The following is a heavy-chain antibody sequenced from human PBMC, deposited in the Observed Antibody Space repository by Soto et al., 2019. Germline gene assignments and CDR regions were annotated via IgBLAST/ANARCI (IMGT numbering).Heavy chain of an antibody. V-gene: IGHV3-7*01. Sequence: EVQLVESGGGLVQPGGSLRLSCAASGFTFSGHWMSWVRHAPGKGLEWVAHIKQDGSETFYVGSVKGRFTISRDNAKNSLNLQLNSMRAEDTALYYCARDRAFCSGTSCGRGSIYYYYMDVWGNGTTVTVSS. CDR2: IKQDGSET. J-gene: IGHJ6*03. CDR3: ARDRAFCSGTSCGRGSIYYYYMDV. D-gene: IGHD2-2*01. CDR1: GFTFSGHW.